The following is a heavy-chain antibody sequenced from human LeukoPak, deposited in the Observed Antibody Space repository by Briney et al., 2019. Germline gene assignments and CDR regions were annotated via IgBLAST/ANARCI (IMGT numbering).Heavy chain of an antibody. CDR2: INHSGST. CDR3: ARNGLTTVTTDYYGMDV. D-gene: IGHD4-4*01. Sequence: PSETLSLTCAVYGGSFSGYYWSWIRQPPGKGLEWIGEINHSGSTNYNPPLKSRVTISVDTSKNQFSLKLSSVTAADTAVYYCARNGLTTVTTDYYGMDVWGQGTTVTVSS. V-gene: IGHV4-34*01. CDR1: GGSFSGYY. J-gene: IGHJ6*02.